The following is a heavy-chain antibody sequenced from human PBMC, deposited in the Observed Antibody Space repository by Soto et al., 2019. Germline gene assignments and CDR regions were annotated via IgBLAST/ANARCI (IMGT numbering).Heavy chain of an antibody. CDR2: ISAYNGNT. CDR1: GYTFTSYG. V-gene: IGHV1-18*01. J-gene: IGHJ4*02. Sequence: ASVKVSFKTSGYTFTSYGISWVRQAPGQGIEWMGWISAYNGNTNYAQKLLDRVTMTTDTSTSTAYMELRNLRSDVSAVYYSATHWHDAYWRQGTLVTYPQ. D-gene: IGHD1-1*01. CDR3: ATHWHDAY.